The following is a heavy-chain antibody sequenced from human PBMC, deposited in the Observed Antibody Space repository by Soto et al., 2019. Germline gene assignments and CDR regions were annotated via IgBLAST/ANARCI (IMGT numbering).Heavy chain of an antibody. V-gene: IGHV6-1*01. J-gene: IGHJ5*02. CDR3: AKGDNLGPKTGYAFDP. D-gene: IGHD5-12*01. CDR1: GDSVSSNSAA. CDR2: TYYRSRWDN. Sequence: SQTLSLTCAISGDSVSSNSAAWIWIRQSPSRGLEWLGRTYYRSRWDNDYAVSVKSRITIDPDTSKNQFSLQLNSVTPEDTAVYFCAKGDNLGPKTGYAFDPWGQGIMVTVSS.